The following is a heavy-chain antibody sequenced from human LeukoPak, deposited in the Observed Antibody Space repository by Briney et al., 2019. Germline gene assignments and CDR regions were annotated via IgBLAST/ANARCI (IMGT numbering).Heavy chain of an antibody. CDR2: IYYSGST. CDR1: GGSISSYY. D-gene: IGHD3-10*01. CDR3: ARDLGDYYGSGSYYNFDY. J-gene: IGHJ4*02. Sequence: SETLSLTCTVSGGSISSYYWSWIRQPPGKGLEWIGSIYYSGSTYYNPSLKSRVTISLDTSKNQFSLNLSSVTAADTAVYYCARDLGDYYGSGSYYNFDYWGQGTLVTVSS. V-gene: IGHV4-59*12.